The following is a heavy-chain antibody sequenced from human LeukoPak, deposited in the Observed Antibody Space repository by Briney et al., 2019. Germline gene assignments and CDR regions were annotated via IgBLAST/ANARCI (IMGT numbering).Heavy chain of an antibody. V-gene: IGHV1-18*04. J-gene: IGHJ4*02. CDR2: ISAYNGNT. Sequence: ASVKVSCKASGYTFTSYGISWVRQAPGRGLEWMGWISAYNGNTNYAQKLQGRVTMTTDTSTSTAYMELRSLRSDDTAVYYCARAPGYSSGWPGSYYFDYWGQGTLVTVSS. CDR1: GYTFTSYG. D-gene: IGHD6-19*01. CDR3: ARAPGYSSGWPGSYYFDY.